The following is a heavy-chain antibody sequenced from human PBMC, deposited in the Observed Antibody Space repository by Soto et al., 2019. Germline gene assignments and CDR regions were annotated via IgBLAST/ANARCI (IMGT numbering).Heavy chain of an antibody. CDR3: ARGQKYYYGMDV. J-gene: IGHJ6*02. V-gene: IGHV3-7*01. CDR2: IKQDGSEK. CDR1: GFTFSNFW. Sequence: PGGSLRLSCAASGFTFSNFWMSWVRQAPGKGLEWVANIKQDGSEKYYVESVKGRFTISRDNAKNSLFLQMNSLRAEDTAVYYCARGQKYYYGMDVWGQGTTVTVSS.